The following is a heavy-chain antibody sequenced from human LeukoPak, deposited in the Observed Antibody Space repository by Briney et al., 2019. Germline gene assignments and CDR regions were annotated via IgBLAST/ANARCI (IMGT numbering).Heavy chain of an antibody. J-gene: IGHJ4*02. V-gene: IGHV3-23*01. CDR1: GFTVSSYA. CDR3: PKDVMNSGSWGDY. Sequence: GGSLRLSCAASGFTVSSYAMSWVRQAPGKGLEWVSAISGSGGSTYYAYSVKGRFTISRKNSKNTMYLQMNSLRAEDTAVYYCPKDVMNSGSWGDYWGQGTLVTVSS. D-gene: IGHD1-26*01. CDR2: ISGSGGST.